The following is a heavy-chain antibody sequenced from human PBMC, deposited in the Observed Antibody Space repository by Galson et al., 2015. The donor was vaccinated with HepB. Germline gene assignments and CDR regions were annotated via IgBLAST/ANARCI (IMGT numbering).Heavy chain of an antibody. V-gene: IGHV3-21*01. CDR1: GFTFSDYT. CDR3: ARREATTYYYAMDV. D-gene: IGHD5-12*01. CDR2: INSAGSYI. Sequence: SLRLSCAASGFTFSDYTYNWVRQAPGKGLEWVSYINSAGSYIFYADSVKGRFTISRDNAKNSLYLQMNSLRAEDTAVYYCARREATTYYYAMDVWGQGTTVTVAS. J-gene: IGHJ6*02.